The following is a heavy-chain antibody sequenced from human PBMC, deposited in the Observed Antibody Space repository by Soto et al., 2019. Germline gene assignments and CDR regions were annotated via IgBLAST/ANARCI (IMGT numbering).Heavy chain of an antibody. CDR3: ARSRIAARPYYYYYYMDV. D-gene: IGHD6-6*01. V-gene: IGHV5-51*01. CDR2: IYPGDSDT. J-gene: IGHJ6*03. Sequence: PGESLKISCKGSGYSFTSYWIGWVRQMPGKGLEWMGIIYPGDSDTRYSPSFQGQVTISADKSISTAYLQWSSLKASDTAMYYCARSRIAARPYYYYYYMDVWGKGTTVTV. CDR1: GYSFTSYW.